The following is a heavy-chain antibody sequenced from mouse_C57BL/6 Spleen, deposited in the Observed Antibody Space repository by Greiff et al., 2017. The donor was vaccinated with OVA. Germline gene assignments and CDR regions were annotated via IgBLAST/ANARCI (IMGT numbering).Heavy chain of an antibody. CDR3: TRGLLENYYAMDY. CDR1: GYTFTSYW. D-gene: IGHD2-1*01. J-gene: IGHJ4*01. Sequence: EVHLVESGTVLARPGASVKMSCKTSGYTFTSYWMHWVKQRPGQGLEWIGAIYPGNSDTSYNQKFKGKAKLTAVTSASTAYMELSSLTNEDSAVYYCTRGLLENYYAMDYWGQGTSVTVSS. V-gene: IGHV1-5*01. CDR2: IYPGNSDT.